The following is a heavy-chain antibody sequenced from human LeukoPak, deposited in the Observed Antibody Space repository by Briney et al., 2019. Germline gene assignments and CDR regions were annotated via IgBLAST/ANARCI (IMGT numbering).Heavy chain of an antibody. D-gene: IGHD3-10*01. CDR2: IHYSEST. V-gene: IGHV4-59*08. CDR3: ASRSGSFSDALDI. CDR1: GGSIRRYY. Sequence: SETLSLICTVSGGSIRRYYWGWIRQSPGKGLEWIGYIHYSESTKYNPSLKSRVTMSVDTSKNQFSLKLSSVTAADTAVYYCASRSGSFSDALDIWGQGTLVTVSS. J-gene: IGHJ3*02.